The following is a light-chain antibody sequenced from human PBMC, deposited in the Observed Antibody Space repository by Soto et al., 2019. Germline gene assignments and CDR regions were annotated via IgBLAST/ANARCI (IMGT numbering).Light chain of an antibody. V-gene: IGLV2-14*01. CDR1: SSDVGGYNY. CDR3: SSYTGRTTLYV. J-gene: IGLJ1*01. Sequence: QSVLTQPASVSGSPGQSITTSCTGTSSDVGGYNYVSWYQHHPGKAPKLMIYEVSYRPSGVSNRFSGSKSGNTASLTISGLQAEDEADYYCSSYTGRTTLYVFGTGTKLTVL. CDR2: EVS.